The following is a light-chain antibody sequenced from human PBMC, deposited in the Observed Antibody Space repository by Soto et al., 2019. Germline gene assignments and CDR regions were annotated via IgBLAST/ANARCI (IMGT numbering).Light chain of an antibody. V-gene: IGKV3-11*01. CDR3: QQRSNWPPVT. Sequence: EIVMPLSPATLSVSPGERATLSCRAIQSVSRYLAWFQQKPGQAPRLLIYDASNRATGIPARFSGSGSGTDFTLTISSLEPEDFAVYYCQQRSNWPPVTFGQGTRLEI. CDR1: QSVSRY. J-gene: IGKJ5*01. CDR2: DAS.